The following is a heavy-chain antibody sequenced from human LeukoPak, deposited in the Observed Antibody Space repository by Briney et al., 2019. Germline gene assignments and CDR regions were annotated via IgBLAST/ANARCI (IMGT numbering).Heavy chain of an antibody. J-gene: IGHJ4*02. V-gene: IGHV4-39*07. CDR1: GGSISSSSYY. Sequence: SETLSLTCTVSGGSISSSSYYWGWIRQPPGKGLEWIGSIYYSGSTYYNPSLKSRVTISVDTSKNQFSLKLSSVTAADTAVYYCARDNRDGYTLDYWGQGTLVTVSS. CDR2: IYYSGST. CDR3: ARDNRDGYTLDY. D-gene: IGHD5-24*01.